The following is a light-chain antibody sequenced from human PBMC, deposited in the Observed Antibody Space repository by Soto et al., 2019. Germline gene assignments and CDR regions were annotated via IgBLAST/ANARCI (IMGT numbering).Light chain of an antibody. CDR1: SSDVGVSSS. J-gene: IGLJ1*01. CDR3: CSYEGRFF. Sequence: QSALTQPRSVSGSPGQSVTISWTGTSSDVGVSSSVSWYQQHPGKAPKLIISDVTKRPSGVPYRFSGSKSGNTASLTISGLQAAEEADYYCCSYEGRFFFGTGTKVTVL. CDR2: DVT. V-gene: IGLV2-11*01.